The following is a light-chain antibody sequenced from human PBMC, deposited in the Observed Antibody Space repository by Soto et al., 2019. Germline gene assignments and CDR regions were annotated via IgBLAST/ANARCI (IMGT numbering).Light chain of an antibody. J-gene: IGKJ3*01. CDR3: QRYGSSLFT. CDR2: GAS. CDR1: QSVSSSY. Sequence: EIVLTQSPGTLSLSPGERATLSCRASQSVSSSYLAWYQQKPGQAPRLLIYGASSRATGIPDRFNGGGSGTDFTLTISRLEPEAFAVYYCQRYGSSLFTFGPGTKLDIK. V-gene: IGKV3-20*01.